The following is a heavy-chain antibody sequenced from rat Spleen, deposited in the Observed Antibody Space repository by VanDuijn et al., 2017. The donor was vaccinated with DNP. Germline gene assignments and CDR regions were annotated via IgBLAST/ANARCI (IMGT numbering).Heavy chain of an antibody. J-gene: IGHJ3*01. CDR1: GFTFSNYY. D-gene: IGHD1-11*01. CDR2: ISPSASRT. V-gene: IGHV5-25*01. Sequence: EVQLVESGGGLVLPGRSLKLSCAASGFTFSNYYMAWVRQAPKKGLEWVAAISPSASRTLYPDSLKGRFTISRDNAKSSLYLQMNSLKSEDTATYYCARSRGPLDYWGQGTLVTVSS. CDR3: ARSRGPLDY.